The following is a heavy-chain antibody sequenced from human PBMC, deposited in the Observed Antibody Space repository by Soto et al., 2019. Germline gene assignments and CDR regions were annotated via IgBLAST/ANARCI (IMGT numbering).Heavy chain of an antibody. CDR1: GYMFTTYG. CDR3: ARTGGGMAARPLEY. Sequence: QVQLVQSGGEVKKPGASVEVSCRTSGYMFTTYGMSWVRQAPGQGLEWMAWISAYNGNKKYAQKFQGSVTMTPDTSTSTVSMELRNLTSGGTGTYFCARTGGGMAARPLEYWGQGTLVTVSS. D-gene: IGHD6-6*01. CDR2: ISAYNGNK. V-gene: IGHV1-18*04. J-gene: IGHJ4*02.